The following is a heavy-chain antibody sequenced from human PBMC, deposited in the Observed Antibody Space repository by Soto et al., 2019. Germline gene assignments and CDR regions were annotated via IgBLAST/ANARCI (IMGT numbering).Heavy chain of an antibody. Sequence: GGSLRLSCAASGFTFSSYGMHWVRQAPGKGLEWVAVISYDGSNKYYADSVKGRFTISRDNSKNTLYLQMNSLRAEDTAVYYCVANDFWSGYNTPYYYYGMDVWGQGTTVTVSS. CDR2: ISYDGSNK. V-gene: IGHV3-30*03. J-gene: IGHJ6*02. CDR3: VANDFWSGYNTPYYYYGMDV. CDR1: GFTFSSYG. D-gene: IGHD3-3*01.